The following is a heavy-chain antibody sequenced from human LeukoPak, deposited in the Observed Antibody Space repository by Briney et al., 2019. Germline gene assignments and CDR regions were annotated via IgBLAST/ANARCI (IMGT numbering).Heavy chain of an antibody. D-gene: IGHD3-22*01. J-gene: IGHJ5*02. CDR3: ARKVPNDSSGYYYRGQFDP. CDR1: GYTFTSYY. Sequence: GASVKVSCKASGYTFTSYYMHWVRQAPGQGLEWMGIINPSGGSTSYAQKFQGRVTMTRDMPTSTVYMELSSLRSEDTAVYYCARKVPNDSSGYYYRGQFDPWGQGTLVTVSS. CDR2: INPSGGST. V-gene: IGHV1-46*01.